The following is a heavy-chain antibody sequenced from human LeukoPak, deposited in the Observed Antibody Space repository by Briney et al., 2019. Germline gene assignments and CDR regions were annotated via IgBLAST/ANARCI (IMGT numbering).Heavy chain of an antibody. Sequence: TFSXXXIXXXGQAPGXGLXXXGGXIPIFHTTNYAKNFQDRLTITTDESTSTIYMEVSSLRSDDTAVYYCARDYNYDSSAYDDALDVWGQGTMVTVSS. D-gene: IGHD3-22*01. CDR1: TFSXXX. CDR3: ARDYNYDSSAYDDALDV. V-gene: IGHV1-69*05. J-gene: IGHJ3*01. CDR2: XIPIFHTT.